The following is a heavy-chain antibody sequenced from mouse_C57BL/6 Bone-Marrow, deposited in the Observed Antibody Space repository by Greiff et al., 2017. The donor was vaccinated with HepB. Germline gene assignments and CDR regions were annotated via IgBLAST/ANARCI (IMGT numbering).Heavy chain of an antibody. CDR2: INPSSGYT. D-gene: IGHD2-3*01. J-gene: IGHJ3*01. CDR1: GYTFTSYW. V-gene: IGHV1-7*01. Sequence: VQLQQSGAELAKPGASVKLSCKASGYTFTSYWMHWVKQRPGQGLEWIGYINPSSGYTKYNQKFKDKATLTADKSSSTAYMQLSSLTYEDSAVYYCARSDDGYYVRVAWFAYWGQGTLVTVSA. CDR3: ARSDDGYYVRVAWFAY.